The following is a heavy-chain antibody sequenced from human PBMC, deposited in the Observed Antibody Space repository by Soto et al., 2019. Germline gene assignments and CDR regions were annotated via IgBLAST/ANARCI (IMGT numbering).Heavy chain of an antibody. CDR3: VRIRYQLPSSVLWLAP. Sequence: SETLSLTFSVSGGSSSYFYGSWILQPPGKGVEWSWYMYSNGGSNYNACLNSRVTMSVDTSQNQFSLRLISVTAADTAMYFCVRIRYQLPSSVLWLAPWGQGTPVTVSS. D-gene: IGHD3-16*01. J-gene: IGHJ5*02. V-gene: IGHV4-59*12. CDR1: GGSSSYFY. CDR2: MYSNGGS.